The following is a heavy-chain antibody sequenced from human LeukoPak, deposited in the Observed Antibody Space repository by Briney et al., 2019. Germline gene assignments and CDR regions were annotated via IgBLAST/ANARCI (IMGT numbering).Heavy chain of an antibody. V-gene: IGHV1-46*01. CDR3: ARDSNRGYNILTGYSSVDY. J-gene: IGHJ4*02. CDR1: GYTFTSYY. Sequence: ASVKVSCKASGYTFTSYYMHWVRQDPGQGLEWMGIINPSGGSTSYAQKFQGRVTMTRDMSTSTVYMELSSLRSEDTAVYYCARDSNRGYNILTGYSSVDYWGQGTLVTVSS. CDR2: INPSGGST. D-gene: IGHD3-9*01.